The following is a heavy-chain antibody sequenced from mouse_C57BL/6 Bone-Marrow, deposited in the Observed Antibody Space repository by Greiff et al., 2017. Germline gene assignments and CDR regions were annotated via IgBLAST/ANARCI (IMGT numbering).Heavy chain of an antibody. Sequence: VQLQQSGAELVRPGASVKLSCTASGFNIKDDYMHWVKQRPEQGLEWIGWIDPENGDTEYASKFQGKATITADTSSNTAYLQLSSLTSEDTAVYYCTTLYYGNYDSVDYWGQGTTLTVSS. CDR1: GFNIKDDY. CDR3: TTLYYGNYDSVDY. J-gene: IGHJ2*01. V-gene: IGHV14-4*01. CDR2: IDPENGDT. D-gene: IGHD2-1*01.